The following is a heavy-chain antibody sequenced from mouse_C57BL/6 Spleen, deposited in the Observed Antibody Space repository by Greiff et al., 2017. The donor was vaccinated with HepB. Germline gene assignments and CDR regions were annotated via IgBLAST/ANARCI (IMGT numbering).Heavy chain of an antibody. CDR3: AREDDYEDY. J-gene: IGHJ2*01. V-gene: IGHV1-81*01. CDR1: GYTFTSYG. Sequence: VQLQQSGAELARPGASVKLSCKASGYTFTSYGISWVKQRTGQGLEWIGEIYPRSGNTYYNEKFKGKATLTAGKSSSTAYMELRSLTSEDSAVYFCAREDDYEDYWGQGTTLTVSS. CDR2: IYPRSGNT. D-gene: IGHD2-4*01.